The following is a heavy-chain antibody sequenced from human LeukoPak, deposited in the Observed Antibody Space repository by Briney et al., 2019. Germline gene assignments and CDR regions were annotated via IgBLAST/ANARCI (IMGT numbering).Heavy chain of an antibody. CDR1: GGSISSYY. CDR3: ARDPGVTMNVFDI. J-gene: IGHJ3*02. V-gene: IGHV4-59*01. Sequence: KSSETLSLTCTVSGGSISSYYWSWIRQPPGKGLEWIGYIYYSGSTNYNPSLKSRVTISVDTSKNQFSLKLSSVTAADTAVYYCARDPGVTMNVFDIWGQGTMVTVSS. CDR2: IYYSGST. D-gene: IGHD3-22*01.